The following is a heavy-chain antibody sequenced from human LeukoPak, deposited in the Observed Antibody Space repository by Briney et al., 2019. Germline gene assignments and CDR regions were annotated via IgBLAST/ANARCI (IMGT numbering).Heavy chain of an antibody. CDR1: GGSISSYH. V-gene: IGHV4-59*01. J-gene: IGHJ6*03. CDR2: IYYSGST. CDR3: AREYSSSSYYMDV. Sequence: PSETLSLTCTVSGGSISSYHWNWIRQTPGKGLEWIGYIYYSGSTNYNPSLKSRVTISVDTSKNQFSLKLSSVTAADTAVYYCAREYSSSSYYMDVWGKGTTVTVSS. D-gene: IGHD6-6*01.